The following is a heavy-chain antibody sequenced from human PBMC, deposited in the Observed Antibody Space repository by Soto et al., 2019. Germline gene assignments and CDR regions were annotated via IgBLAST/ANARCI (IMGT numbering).Heavy chain of an antibody. CDR3: ARDAHEFWNSYFFDS. J-gene: IGHJ5*01. Sequence: GASVKVSCKASGYPFDTYGINWVRQAPGQRPEWMGWISAYNGQTDYAQNFQGRVTMATDTSTNTAYMELRNLRSDDTAVYYCARDAHEFWNSYFFDSWGPGTLVTVSS. CDR2: ISAYNGQT. D-gene: IGHD3-3*01. CDR1: GYPFDTYG. V-gene: IGHV1-18*01.